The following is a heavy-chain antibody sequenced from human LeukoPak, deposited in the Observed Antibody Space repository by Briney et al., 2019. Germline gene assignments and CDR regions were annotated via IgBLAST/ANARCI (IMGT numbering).Heavy chain of an antibody. CDR1: GGSNISYY. CDR2: IYYSGST. Sequence: SETLSLTCTVSGGSNISYYWSWIRQPPGKGLEWIGYIYYSGSTNYNPSLNSRVTISVHTSKHQFSLKFTSVTPADTAVYYWARGKIVVVTAATHYFDYWGQGTLVTVSS. J-gene: IGHJ4*02. CDR3: ARGKIVVVTAATHYFDY. V-gene: IGHV4-59*01. D-gene: IGHD2-2*01.